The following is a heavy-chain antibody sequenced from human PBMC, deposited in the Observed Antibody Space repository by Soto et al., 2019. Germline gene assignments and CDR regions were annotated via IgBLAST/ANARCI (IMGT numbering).Heavy chain of an antibody. Sequence: PGGSLRLSCAASGFTFSSYSINWVRQAPGKGLEWVSSISSSSSYIYYADSVKGRFTISRDNAKNSLYLQMNSLRAEDTAVYYCARRVGAWYYFDYWGQGTLVTVSS. D-gene: IGHD1-26*01. J-gene: IGHJ4*02. CDR2: ISSSSSYI. CDR1: GFTFSSYS. V-gene: IGHV3-21*01. CDR3: ARRVGAWYYFDY.